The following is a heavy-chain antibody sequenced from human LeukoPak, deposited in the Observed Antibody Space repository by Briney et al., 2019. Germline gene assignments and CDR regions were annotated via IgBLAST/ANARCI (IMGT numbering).Heavy chain of an antibody. V-gene: IGHV3-48*01. J-gene: IGHJ4*02. CDR1: GFTFSSYG. CDR3: ARAGKQLVNPRYYFDY. D-gene: IGHD6-13*01. CDR2: ISSSSSTI. Sequence: PGGSLRLSCAASGFTFSSYGMNWVRQAPGKGLEWVSYISSSSSTIYYADSVKGRFTISRDNAKNSLYLQMNSLRAEDTAVYYCARAGKQLVNPRYYFDYWGQGTLVTVSS.